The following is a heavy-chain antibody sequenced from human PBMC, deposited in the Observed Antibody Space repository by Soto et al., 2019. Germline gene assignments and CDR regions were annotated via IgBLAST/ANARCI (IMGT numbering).Heavy chain of an antibody. J-gene: IGHJ5*02. CDR1: GFTFGDYA. V-gene: IGHV3-49*03. CDR3: TRDWSDSSGWHGWFNWFDP. Sequence: GGSLRLSCTASGFTFGDYAMSWFRQAPGKGLEWVGFIRSKAYGGTTEYAASVKGRFTISRDDSKSIAYLQMNSLKTEDTAVYYCTRDWSDSSGWHGWFNWFDPWGQGTLVTVSS. CDR2: IRSKAYGGTT. D-gene: IGHD6-19*01.